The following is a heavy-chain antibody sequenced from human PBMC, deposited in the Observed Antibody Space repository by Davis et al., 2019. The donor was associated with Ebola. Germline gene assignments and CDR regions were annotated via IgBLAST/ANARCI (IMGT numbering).Heavy chain of an antibody. V-gene: IGHV3-30*03. CDR2: ISYDGSNK. CDR1: GFTFSSYS. CDR3: ARDAR. Sequence: GGSLRLSCAASGFTFSSYSMNWVRQAPGKGLEWVAVISYDGSNKYYADSVKGRFTISRDNSKKTLYLQMNSLRVEDTAMYYCARDARWGQGTLVTVSS. J-gene: IGHJ4*02.